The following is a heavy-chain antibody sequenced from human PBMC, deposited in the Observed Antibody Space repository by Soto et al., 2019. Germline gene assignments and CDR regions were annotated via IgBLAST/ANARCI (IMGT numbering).Heavy chain of an antibody. J-gene: IGHJ5*02. D-gene: IGHD3-22*01. V-gene: IGHV4-30-4*01. CDR1: GGSISSGDYY. CDR2: TYYSGST. Sequence: PSETLSLPCTVSGGSISSGDYYWSWIRQPPGKGLERIGYTYYSGSTYYNPSLKSRVTISVDTSKNQFSLKLSSVTAADTAVYYCARERYYYDSSGPSANWFDPWGQGTLVTVSS. CDR3: ARERYYYDSSGPSANWFDP.